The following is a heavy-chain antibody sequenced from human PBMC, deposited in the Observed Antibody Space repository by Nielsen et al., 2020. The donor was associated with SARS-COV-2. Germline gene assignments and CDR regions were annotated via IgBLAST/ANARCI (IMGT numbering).Heavy chain of an antibody. CDR3: ARAVVAYRDYYYGMDV. CDR2: INPNSGGT. J-gene: IGHJ6*02. D-gene: IGHD2-15*01. CDR1: GYTFTGYY. Sequence: ASVKVSCKASGYTFTGYYVHWVRQAPGQGLEWMGWINPNSGGTNYAQKFQGWVTMTRDTSISTAYMELSRLRSDDTAVYYCARAVVAYRDYYYGMDVWGQGTTVTVSS. V-gene: IGHV1-2*04.